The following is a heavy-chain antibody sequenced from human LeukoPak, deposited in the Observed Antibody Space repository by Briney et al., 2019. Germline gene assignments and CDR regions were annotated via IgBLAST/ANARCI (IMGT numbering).Heavy chain of an antibody. CDR2: ISGSGGST. D-gene: IGHD3-10*01. CDR1: GFMLSSYW. CDR3: VRWYGGSGLENYYYYMDV. Sequence: GGSLRLSCAASGFMLSSYWMSWVRQAPGKGVEWVSAISGSGGSTYYADSVKGRFTISRDNSKNTLYLQMNSLRAEDTAVYYCVRWYGGSGLENYYYYMDVWGKGTTVTISS. J-gene: IGHJ6*03. V-gene: IGHV3-23*01.